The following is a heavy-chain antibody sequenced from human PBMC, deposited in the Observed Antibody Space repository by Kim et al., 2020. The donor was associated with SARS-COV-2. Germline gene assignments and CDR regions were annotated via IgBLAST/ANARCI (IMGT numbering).Heavy chain of an antibody. CDR2: MKPKSGNT. CDR3: ARDYGGNSGWFDP. CDR1: GYTFTSYA. Sequence: ASVKVSCKASGYTFTSYAINWVRQASGQGLEWVGWMKPKSGNTGYAQKFQGRVTMTWNTSISTAYMELSSLRSEDTAVYYCARDYGGNSGWFDPWGQGALVTVSS. D-gene: IGHD4-17*01. V-gene: IGHV1-8*01. J-gene: IGHJ5*02.